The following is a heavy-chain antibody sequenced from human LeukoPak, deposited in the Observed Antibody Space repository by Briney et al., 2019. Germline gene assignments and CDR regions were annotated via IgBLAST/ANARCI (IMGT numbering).Heavy chain of an antibody. CDR1: GGSFSGYY. J-gene: IGHJ6*02. CDR3: ARGRKDYGYGMDV. CDR2: INHSGST. V-gene: IGHV4-34*01. Sequence: SETLSLTCAVYGGSFSGYYWSWIRQPPGKGLEWIGEINHSGSTNYNPSLKSRVTISIDTSKNQFSLKVSSVTAADTAVYYCARGRKDYGYGMDVWGQGTTVTVSS. D-gene: IGHD3-10*01.